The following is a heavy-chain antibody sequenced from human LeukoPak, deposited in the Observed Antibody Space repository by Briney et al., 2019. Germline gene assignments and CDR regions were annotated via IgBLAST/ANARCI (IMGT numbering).Heavy chain of an antibody. CDR2: ISYDGSNK. CDR1: GFTFSSYA. V-gene: IGHV3-30-3*01. CDR3: ARDYSYYYGSGSYFDY. J-gene: IGHJ4*02. Sequence: GRSLRLSCAASGFTFSSYAMHWVRQAPGKGLEWVAAISYDGSNKYYADSVKGRFTISRDNSKNTLYLQMNSLRAEDTAVYYCARDYSYYYGSGSYFDYWGQGTLVTVSS. D-gene: IGHD3-10*01.